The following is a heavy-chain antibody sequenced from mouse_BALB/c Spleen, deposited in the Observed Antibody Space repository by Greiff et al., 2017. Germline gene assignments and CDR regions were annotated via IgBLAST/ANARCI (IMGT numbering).Heavy chain of an antibody. Sequence: EVKLMESGGGLVQPGGSLKLSCAASGFTFSSYGMSWVRQTPDKRLELVATINSNGGSTYYPDSVKGRFTISRDNAKNTLYLQMSSLKSEDTAMYYCARGGGSSYSWYFDVWGAGTTVTVSS. CDR1: GFTFSSYG. CDR2: INSNGGST. J-gene: IGHJ1*01. CDR3: ARGGGSSYSWYFDV. V-gene: IGHV5-6-3*01. D-gene: IGHD1-1*01.